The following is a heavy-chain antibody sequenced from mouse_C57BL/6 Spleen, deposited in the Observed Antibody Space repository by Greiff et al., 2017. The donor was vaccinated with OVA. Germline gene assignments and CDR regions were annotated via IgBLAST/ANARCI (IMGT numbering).Heavy chain of an antibody. V-gene: IGHV1-53*01. CDR2: INPSNGGT. J-gene: IGHJ3*01. CDR1: GYTFTSYW. Sequence: QVQLQQPGTELVKPGASVKLSCKASGYTFTSYWMHWVKQRPGQGLEWIGNINPSNGGTNYNEKFKSKANLTVDKSSSKAYMQLSSLTSEDSAVYYWARENGNYPDWFAYWGQGTLVTVSA. D-gene: IGHD2-1*01. CDR3: ARENGNYPDWFAY.